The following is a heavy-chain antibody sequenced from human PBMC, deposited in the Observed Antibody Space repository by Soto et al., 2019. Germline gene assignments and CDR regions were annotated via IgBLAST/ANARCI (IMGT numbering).Heavy chain of an antibody. CDR2: IGPKNGDT. V-gene: IGHV1-2*02. D-gene: IGHD1-7*01. Sequence: QVQLVQSGAEVKESGASVKVSCKASGYTFTGHYIYWVRQAPGQGFEWVGEIGPKNGDTRYAQKFQGRVAMTKDSSITTVYMELSNLSPDDTAVYYCGRGRSGELVVFYWGQGTLVTVHS. J-gene: IGHJ4*02. CDR3: GRGRSGELVVFY. CDR1: GYTFTGHY.